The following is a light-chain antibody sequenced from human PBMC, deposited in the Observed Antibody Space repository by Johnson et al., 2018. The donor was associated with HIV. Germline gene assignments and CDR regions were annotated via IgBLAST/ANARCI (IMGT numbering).Light chain of an antibody. Sequence: QSVLTQPPSVSAAPGQKVTISCSGISSNIGNNYVSWYQQLPRTAPKLLIYDTYKRPSGIPDRFSASKSGTSATLGITGLQTGDEADYFCGTWDSSLNAYVFGTGTKVTVL. J-gene: IGLJ1*01. CDR1: SSNIGNNY. CDR3: GTWDSSLNAYV. V-gene: IGLV1-51*01. CDR2: DTY.